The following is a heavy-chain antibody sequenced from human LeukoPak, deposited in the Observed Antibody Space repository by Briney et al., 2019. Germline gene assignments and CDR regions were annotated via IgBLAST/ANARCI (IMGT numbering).Heavy chain of an antibody. CDR3: AMVRGYYYHGLDV. V-gene: IGHV3-74*01. D-gene: IGHD3-10*01. J-gene: IGHJ6*02. CDR2: INSDGSST. CDR1: GFTFSSYW. Sequence: GSLRLSCAASGFTFSSYWMHWVRQAPGKGLVWVSRINSDGSSTSYADSVKGRFTISRDNAMNTLYLQMNSLRAEDTAVYYCAMVRGYYYHGLDVWGQGTTVTVPS.